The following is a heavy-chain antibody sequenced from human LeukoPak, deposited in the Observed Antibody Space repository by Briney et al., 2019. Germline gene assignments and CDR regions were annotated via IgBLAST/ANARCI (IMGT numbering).Heavy chain of an antibody. CDR3: ALTAVIAAAGTLTPDY. V-gene: IGHV4-34*01. J-gene: IGHJ4*02. D-gene: IGHD6-13*01. CDR2: INHSGST. Sequence: PSETLSLTCAVYGGSFSGYYWSWIRQPPGKGLEWIGEINHSGSTNYNPSLKSRVTISVDTSKNQFSLKLSSVTAADTAVYYCALTAVIAAAGTLTPDYWGQGTLVTVSS. CDR1: GGSFSGYY.